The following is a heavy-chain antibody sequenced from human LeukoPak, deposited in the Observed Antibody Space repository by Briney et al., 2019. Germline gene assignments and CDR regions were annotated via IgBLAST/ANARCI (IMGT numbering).Heavy chain of an antibody. V-gene: IGHV4-30-4*07. J-gene: IGHJ4*02. Sequence: SETLSLTCAVSGGSISRSGYSWSWIRQPPGKGLEWIGYIYYSGSTYYNPSLKSRVTISVDTSKNQFSLKLSSVTAADTAVYYCASSYGDYVYVDYWGQGTLVTVSS. CDR3: ASSYGDYVYVDY. CDR2: IYYSGST. CDR1: GGSISRSGYS. D-gene: IGHD4-17*01.